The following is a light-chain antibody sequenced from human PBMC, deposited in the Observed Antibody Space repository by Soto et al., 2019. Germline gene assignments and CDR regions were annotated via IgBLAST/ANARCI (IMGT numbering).Light chain of an antibody. V-gene: IGLV4-69*02. CDR1: SGHSNYA. CDR3: QTWGTGIRVV. CDR2: VNSDGSH. Sequence: QSVLTQSPSDSASLGASVQLTCTLSSGHSNYAIAWHQQQPEKGPRYLMKVNSDGSHTKGDGIPDRFSGSSSGAERYLTISSLQSEDEADYYCQTWGTGIRVVFGGGTQLTVL. J-gene: IGLJ2*01.